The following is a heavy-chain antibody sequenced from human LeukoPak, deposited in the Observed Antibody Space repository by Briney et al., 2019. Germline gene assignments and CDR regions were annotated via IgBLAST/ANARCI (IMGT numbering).Heavy chain of an antibody. V-gene: IGHV1-3*01. CDR2: INAGNGNT. CDR3: AREDGYNFWPFDY. J-gene: IGHJ4*02. D-gene: IGHD5-24*01. CDR1: GYTFTSYA. Sequence: ASVTVSCKASGYTFTSYAMHWVRQAPGQRLEWMGWINAGNGNTKYSQKFQGRVTITADESTSTAYMELSSLRSEDTAVYYCAREDGYNFWPFDYWGQGTLVTVSS.